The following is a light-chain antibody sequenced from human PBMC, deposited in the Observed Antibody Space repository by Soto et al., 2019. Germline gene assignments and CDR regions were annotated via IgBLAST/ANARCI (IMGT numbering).Light chain of an antibody. CDR1: QSISSW. CDR3: QQYNSYSQGT. V-gene: IGKV1-5*03. Sequence: DIPMTQSPSTLSASVGDRVTITCRASQSISSWLAWYQQKPGKAPKLLIYKASSLGSGVPSRFSGSGSGTEFTLTISSLQPDDFATYYCQQYNSYSQGTFGQGTKLEIK. CDR2: KAS. J-gene: IGKJ2*02.